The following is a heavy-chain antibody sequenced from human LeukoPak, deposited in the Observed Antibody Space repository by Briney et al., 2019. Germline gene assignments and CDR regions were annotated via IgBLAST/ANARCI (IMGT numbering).Heavy chain of an antibody. CDR1: GYTFTSYY. V-gene: IGHV1-69*13. J-gene: IGHJ6*02. D-gene: IGHD3-3*01. CDR3: AREVDFWSEVDYYYGMDV. Sequence: GASVKVSCKASGYTFTSYYMHWVRQAPGQGLEWMGGIIPIFGTANYAQKFQGRVTITADESTSTAYMELSSLRSEDTAVYYCAREVDFWSEVDYYYGMDVWGQGTTVTVSS. CDR2: IIPIFGTA.